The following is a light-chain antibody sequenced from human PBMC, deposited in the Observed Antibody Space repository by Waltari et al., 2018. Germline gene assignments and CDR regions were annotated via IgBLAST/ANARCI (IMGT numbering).Light chain of an antibody. CDR2: AAT. J-gene: IGKJ4*01. CDR1: QTVNNNY. V-gene: IGKV3-20*01. Sequence: ENVLTQSPGTLSLSPGDRASLSCRASQTVNNNYIAWYQKRPGQPPRPHIHAATNRAPGIPDRISGSEYGTDFTRTITRLEPDDFAVYFCHQYGNSPPSFGGGTKVETK. CDR3: HQYGNSPPS.